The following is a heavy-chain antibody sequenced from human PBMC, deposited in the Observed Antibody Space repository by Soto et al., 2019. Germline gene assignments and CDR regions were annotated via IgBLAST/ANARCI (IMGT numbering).Heavy chain of an antibody. CDR1: GFSLSTSGVG. D-gene: IGHD6-6*01. V-gene: IGHV2-5*02. J-gene: IGHJ3*02. Sequence: QITLKESGPTLVKPTQTLTLTCTFSGFSLSTSGVGVGWIRQPPGKALEWLALIYWDDDKRYSPSLKSRLNITKDTSKNQVVLTMTHMDPVDTATYYCAHIGTSGELVDAFDIWGQGTMVTVSS. CDR2: IYWDDDK. CDR3: AHIGTSGELVDAFDI.